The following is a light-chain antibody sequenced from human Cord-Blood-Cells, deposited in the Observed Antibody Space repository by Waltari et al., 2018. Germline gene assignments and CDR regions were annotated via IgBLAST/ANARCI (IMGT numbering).Light chain of an antibody. Sequence: QSVLTQPPSASGTPGQRVTISCSGSSSNIGSNYVYWYQQLPGTAPKLLIYRNNQRPSVVPGRFSGSKSGTSASLTISGLRSEDEADYYCAAWDDSLSGNWVFGGGTKLTVL. CDR3: AAWDDSLSGNWV. V-gene: IGLV1-47*01. J-gene: IGLJ3*02. CDR1: SSNIGSNY. CDR2: RNN.